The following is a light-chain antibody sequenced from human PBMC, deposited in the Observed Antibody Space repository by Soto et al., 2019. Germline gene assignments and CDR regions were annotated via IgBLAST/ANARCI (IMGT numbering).Light chain of an antibody. CDR1: QSISDT. J-gene: IGKJ5*01. CDR3: QQYGSSPPIT. Sequence: EIVMTQSPATLSLSPGGRATLSCRASQSISDTLAWYQQKPGQAPRLLLYGASTRATGVPARFSGSGSGTEFTLTISSLQSEDFAVYYCQQYGSSPPITFGQGTRLEIK. CDR2: GAS. V-gene: IGKV3-15*01.